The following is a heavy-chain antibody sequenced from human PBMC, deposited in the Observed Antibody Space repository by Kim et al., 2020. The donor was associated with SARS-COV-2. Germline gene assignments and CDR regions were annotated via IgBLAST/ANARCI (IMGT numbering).Heavy chain of an antibody. CDR2: T. CDR3: VREGNIGWYEDF. Sequence: TTYAYAVKGRFTISRDNARNALHLPMNTLTSEDTAVYYCVREGNIGWYEDFWGQGTLVTVSS. J-gene: IGHJ4*02. D-gene: IGHD6-19*01. V-gene: IGHV3-74*03.